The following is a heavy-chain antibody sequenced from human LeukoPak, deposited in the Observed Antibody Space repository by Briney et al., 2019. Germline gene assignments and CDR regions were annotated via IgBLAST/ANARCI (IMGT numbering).Heavy chain of an antibody. CDR2: ISSSGSTI. CDR3: ARGADIVATTTWDY. V-gene: IGHV3-11*04. J-gene: IGHJ4*02. Sequence: KPGGSLRLSCAASGFTFSDYYMSWIRQAPGKGLEWVSYISSSGSTIYYADSVKGRFTISRDNAKNTLYLQMNSLRAEDTAVYYCARGADIVATTTWDYWGQGTLVTVSS. D-gene: IGHD5-12*01. CDR1: GFTFSDYY.